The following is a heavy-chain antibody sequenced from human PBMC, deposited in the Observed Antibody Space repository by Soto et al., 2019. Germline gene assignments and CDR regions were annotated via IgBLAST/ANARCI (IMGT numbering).Heavy chain of an antibody. Sequence: ASVKVSCTASGYTFTNNDVSWVRQATGQGLEWMGWMNPGSGDTGYAQKFQGRVTMTRDISIATAYMEMNSLTAEDTAIYYCVRGGGGGLRDSWGQGTLVTVS. CDR3: VRGGGGGLRDS. J-gene: IGHJ4*02. CDR2: MNPGSGDT. CDR1: GYTFTNND. D-gene: IGHD2-15*01. V-gene: IGHV1-8*02.